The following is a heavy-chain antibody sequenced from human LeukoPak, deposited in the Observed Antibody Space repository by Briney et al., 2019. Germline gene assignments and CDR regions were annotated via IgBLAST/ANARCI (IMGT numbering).Heavy chain of an antibody. V-gene: IGHV3-72*01. D-gene: IGHD4-11*01. CDR1: GFTFSDHY. J-gene: IGHJ4*02. CDR2: SRNKANSYTT. CDR3: ARGFFYSKSCYFDY. Sequence: PGGSLRLSCAASGFTFSDHYMDWVRRAPGKGLEWVGRSRNKANSYTTEYAASVKGRFTISRDDSKNSLYLQTNSLKTEDTALYYCARGFFYSKSCYFDYWGQGTLVTVSS.